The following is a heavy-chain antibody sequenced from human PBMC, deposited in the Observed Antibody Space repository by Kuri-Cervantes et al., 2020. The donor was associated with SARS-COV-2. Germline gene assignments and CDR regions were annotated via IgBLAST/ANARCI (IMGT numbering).Heavy chain of an antibody. CDR1: GYSFTSYW. D-gene: IGHD2-2*01. CDR2: IYPGDSDT. J-gene: IGHJ3*02. V-gene: IGHV5-51*01. CDR3: ARENIVVVPAAMYAFDI. Sequence: GESLKISCKGSGYSFTSYWIGWVRQMPGKGLEWMGIIYPGDSDTRYSPSFQGQVTISADKSISTAYLQWSSLKASDTAMYYCARENIVVVPAAMYAFDIWGQGTMVTDSS.